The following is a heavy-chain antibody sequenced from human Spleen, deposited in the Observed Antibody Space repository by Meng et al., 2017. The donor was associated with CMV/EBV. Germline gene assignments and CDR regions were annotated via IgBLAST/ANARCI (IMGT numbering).Heavy chain of an antibody. V-gene: IGHV5-51*01. CDR1: GYTFTSYW. CDR2: IYPGDSDT. CDR3: ARLVVGAGC. J-gene: IGHJ4*01. Sequence: KVSCKGSGYTFTSYWIGWVRQMPGKGLEWMGIIYPGDSDTRYSPSFQGQVTISVDKSINTAYLQWSSLKPSDTATYYCARLVVGAGCWGHGTLVTVSS. D-gene: IGHD1-26*01.